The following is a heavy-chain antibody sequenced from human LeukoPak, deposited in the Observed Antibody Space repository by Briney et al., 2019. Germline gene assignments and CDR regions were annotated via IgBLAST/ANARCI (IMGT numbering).Heavy chain of an antibody. CDR2: IYHSGNS. V-gene: IGHV4-38-2*02. CDR1: GYSISSGYY. CDR3: ASFGSGSYYFDP. Sequence: KPSETLSLTCSVPGYSISSGYYWGWIRQPPGKGLEWIGIIYHSGNSYYNPSLKSRVTISVDTSKNQFSLKLSSVTAADTAVYYCASFGSGSYYFDPWGQGTLVTVSS. D-gene: IGHD3-10*01. J-gene: IGHJ5*02.